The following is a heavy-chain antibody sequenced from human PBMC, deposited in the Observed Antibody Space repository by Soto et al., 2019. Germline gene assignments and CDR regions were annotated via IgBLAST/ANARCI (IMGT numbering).Heavy chain of an antibody. CDR1: GGSFSGYY. V-gene: IGHV4-59*08. CDR2: IYYSGST. Sequence: PSETLSLTCAVYGGSFSGYYWSWIRQPPGKGLEWIGYIYYSGSTNYNPSLKSRVTISVDTSKNRFSLKLSSVTAADTAVYYCARLMNGSGSYYYYYYYMDVWGKGTTVTVSS. CDR3: ARLMNGSGSYYYYYYYMDV. J-gene: IGHJ6*03. D-gene: IGHD3-10*01.